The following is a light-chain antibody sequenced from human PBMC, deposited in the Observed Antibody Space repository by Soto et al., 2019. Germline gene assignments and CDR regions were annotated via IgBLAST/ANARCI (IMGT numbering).Light chain of an antibody. Sequence: DIQMTQSPSSLSASVGDRVTITCQASQDISNYLNWYQQKPGKAPKLLIYDASNLETGVPSRFSGSGSGTDLTFTISSLQSEDIATYYCQQYDNLPFTFGLGTKVDIK. V-gene: IGKV1-33*01. CDR2: DAS. CDR1: QDISNY. J-gene: IGKJ3*01. CDR3: QQYDNLPFT.